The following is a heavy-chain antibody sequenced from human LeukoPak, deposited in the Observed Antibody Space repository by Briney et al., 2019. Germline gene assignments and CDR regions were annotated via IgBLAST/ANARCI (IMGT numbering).Heavy chain of an antibody. J-gene: IGHJ4*02. D-gene: IGHD2-2*01. V-gene: IGHV3-23*01. CDR3: ARDSPYQLLFRFDY. CDR2: ISGSGGST. CDR1: GFTFNTYA. Sequence: PGGSLRLSCAASGFTFNTYAVNWVRQAPGKGLEWVSTISGSGGSTYYADSVKGRFTISRDNSKNTLYLQMNSLRAEDTAVYYCARDSPYQLLFRFDYWGQGTLVTVSS.